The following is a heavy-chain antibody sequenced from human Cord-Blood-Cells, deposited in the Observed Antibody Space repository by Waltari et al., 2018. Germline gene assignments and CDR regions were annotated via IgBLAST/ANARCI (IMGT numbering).Heavy chain of an antibody. J-gene: IGHJ4*02. D-gene: IGHD6-6*01. V-gene: IGHV4-38-2*01. CDR3: SVGGPSSSYFDY. Sequence: QVQLQESGPGLVKPSETLSLTCAVSGYSISSGYYWGWIRQPPGKGLEWIGSIYHRGSTYYNPSLKSRVTISVDTSKNQFSLKLSSVTAADTAVYYCSVGGPSSSYFDYWGQGTLVTVSS. CDR1: GYSISSGYY. CDR2: IYHRGST.